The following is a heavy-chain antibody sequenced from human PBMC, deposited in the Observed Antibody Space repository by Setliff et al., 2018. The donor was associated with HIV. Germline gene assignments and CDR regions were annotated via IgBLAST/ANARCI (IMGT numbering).Heavy chain of an antibody. Sequence: SETLSLTCTVSGGSISNSAYYWGWIRQPPGKGLEWIGGIYYSGSTYHNPSLKSRVTTSVDTSKNQFSLKLTTVTAADAAVYYCTRDTGYILSGYRPHWYFDLWGRGTLVTVSS. D-gene: IGHD3-9*01. J-gene: IGHJ2*01. CDR1: GGSISNSAYY. CDR2: IYYSGST. CDR3: TRDTGYILSGYRPHWYFDL. V-gene: IGHV4-39*02.